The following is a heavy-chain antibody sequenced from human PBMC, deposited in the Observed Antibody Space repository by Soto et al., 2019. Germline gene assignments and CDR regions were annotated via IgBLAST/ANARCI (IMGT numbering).Heavy chain of an antibody. CDR3: ARASASFQWLVQFNWFDP. Sequence: QVQLVQSGAEVKKPGASVKVSCKASGYTFTSYDINWVRQATGQGLEWMGWMNPNSGNTGYAQKFQGRVTITRNTSISTAYMELSSMRSEYPAVYYCARASASFQWLVQFNWFDPWGQGTLVTVSS. CDR1: GYTFTSYD. J-gene: IGHJ5*02. CDR2: MNPNSGNT. D-gene: IGHD6-19*01. V-gene: IGHV1-8*02.